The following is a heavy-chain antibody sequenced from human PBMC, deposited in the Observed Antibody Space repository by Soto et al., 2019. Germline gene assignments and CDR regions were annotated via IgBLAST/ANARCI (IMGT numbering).Heavy chain of an antibody. J-gene: IGHJ6*02. Sequence: SQTLSLTCAISGDSVSSNSAAWNWIRQSPSRGLEWLGRTYYRSKWYNDYAVSVKSRITINPDTSKNQFSLQLNSVTPEDTAVYYCARAKWLAPYYYYYGMDVWGQGTTVTVS. V-gene: IGHV6-1*01. CDR3: ARAKWLAPYYYYYGMDV. D-gene: IGHD6-19*01. CDR2: TYYRSKWYN. CDR1: GDSVSSNSAA.